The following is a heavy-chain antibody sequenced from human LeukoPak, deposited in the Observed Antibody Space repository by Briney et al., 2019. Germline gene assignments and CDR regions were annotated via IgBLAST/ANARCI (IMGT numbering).Heavy chain of an antibody. Sequence: GESLKISCKGSGYSCTSYWIGWVRQMPGKGLEWMGIIYPGDSNTRYSPSFQGQVTISADKSISTAYLQWSSLKASDTAMYYSARHQSAGHPPRYYYYGMDVWGQGTTVTVSS. CDR3: ARHQSAGHPPRYYYYGMDV. CDR1: GYSCTSYW. CDR2: IYPGDSNT. V-gene: IGHV5-51*01. D-gene: IGHD1-1*01. J-gene: IGHJ6*02.